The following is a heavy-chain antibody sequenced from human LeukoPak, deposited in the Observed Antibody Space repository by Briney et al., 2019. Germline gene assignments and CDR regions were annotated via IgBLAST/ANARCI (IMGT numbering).Heavy chain of an antibody. V-gene: IGHV4-59*01. CDR3: ARGFVVRGVNWYFRHHQNWFDP. CDR2: IYYSGST. CDR1: GVSISSYY. J-gene: IGHJ5*02. Sequence: PSETLSLTCTVSGVSISSYYWSWIRQPPGKGLEWIGYIYYSGSTNYNPSLKSRVTISVDTSKNQFSLKLSSVTAADTAVYYCARGFVVRGVNWYFRHHQNWFDPWGQGTLVTVSS. D-gene: IGHD3-10*01.